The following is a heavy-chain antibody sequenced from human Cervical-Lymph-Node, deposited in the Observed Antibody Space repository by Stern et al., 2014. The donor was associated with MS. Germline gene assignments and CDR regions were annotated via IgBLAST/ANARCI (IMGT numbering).Heavy chain of an antibody. CDR1: GGSISSYY. Sequence: VQLVESGPGLVKPSETLSLTCTVSGGSISSYYWSWIRQPAGKGLEWIGRIYTSGSTNYNPSLKSRVTTSVDTSTNQFSLQLSSVTAADTAVYYCASSTYYYDSSGYYYAPYFQHWGQGTLVTVSS. D-gene: IGHD3-22*01. J-gene: IGHJ1*01. V-gene: IGHV4-4*07. CDR2: IYTSGST. CDR3: ASSTYYYDSSGYYYAPYFQH.